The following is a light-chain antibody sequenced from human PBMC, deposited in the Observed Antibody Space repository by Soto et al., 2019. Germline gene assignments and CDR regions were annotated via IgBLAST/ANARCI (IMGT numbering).Light chain of an antibody. CDR2: DAS. Sequence: EIQMTQSPSTLSASVGDRVTITCRASQSISSWLAWYQQKPGKAPKLLIYDASSLESGVPSRFSGSGSGTEFTLTISSLQPDDFATYYCQQYNSYRTFGQGTKADIK. CDR3: QQYNSYRT. V-gene: IGKV1-5*01. CDR1: QSISSW. J-gene: IGKJ1*01.